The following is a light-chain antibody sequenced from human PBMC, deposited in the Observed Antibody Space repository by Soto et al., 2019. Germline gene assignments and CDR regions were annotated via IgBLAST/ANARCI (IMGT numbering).Light chain of an antibody. CDR1: QSVSSN. J-gene: IGKJ1*01. CDR3: QQHNNWPPWT. Sequence: EIVMTQSPATLSVSPGERATLSCRASQSVSSNLAWYQQKPGQAPRLLMYGASTRATGIPDRFSGSGSGTEFTLPLSSLQSEDFAVYYCQQHNNWPPWTFGQGTKVEIK. CDR2: GAS. V-gene: IGKV3-15*01.